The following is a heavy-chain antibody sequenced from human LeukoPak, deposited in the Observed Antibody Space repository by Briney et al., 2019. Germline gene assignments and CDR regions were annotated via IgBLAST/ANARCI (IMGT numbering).Heavy chain of an antibody. CDR2: IRYDGNNK. V-gene: IGHV3-30*02. Sequence: GGSLRLSCAASGFIFSAYGMHWVRQAPGKGLEWVAFIRYDGNNKYYGDSVKGRFTISRDNSKNTLYLQMNSLRAEDTAVYYCAKYDFWSGYLLYWGQGTLVTVSS. D-gene: IGHD3-3*01. CDR3: AKYDFWSGYLLY. CDR1: GFIFSAYG. J-gene: IGHJ4*02.